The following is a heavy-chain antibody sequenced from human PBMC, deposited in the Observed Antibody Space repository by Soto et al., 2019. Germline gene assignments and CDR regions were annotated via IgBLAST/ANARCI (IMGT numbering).Heavy chain of an antibody. Sequence: QVQLVQSGAEVKKPGSSVKVSCKASGGTFSSYAISWVRQAPGQGLEWMGGIIPIFGTANYAQKFQGRVTITADESTSTAYMELSSLRSEDTAVYYCARERFVEMATIRSNYFDYWGQGTLVTVSS. D-gene: IGHD5-12*01. V-gene: IGHV1-69*12. CDR1: GGTFSSYA. J-gene: IGHJ4*02. CDR3: ARERFVEMATIRSNYFDY. CDR2: IIPIFGTA.